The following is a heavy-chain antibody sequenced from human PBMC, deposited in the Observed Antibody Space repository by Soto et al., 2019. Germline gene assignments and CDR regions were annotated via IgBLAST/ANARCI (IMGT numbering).Heavy chain of an antibody. CDR1: GFTFSYYG. V-gene: IGHV3-30*18. CDR3: AKGLGIAAAGTMGY. CDR2: ISYDGSNK. D-gene: IGHD6-13*01. Sequence: QVQLVESGGGVVQPGRSLRLSCAASGFTFSYYGMHWVRQAPGKGLEWVAVISYDGSNKYYADSVKGRFPISRDNSKNTLYLQMNSLRAEDTAVYYCAKGLGIAAAGTMGYWGQGTLVTVSS. J-gene: IGHJ4*02.